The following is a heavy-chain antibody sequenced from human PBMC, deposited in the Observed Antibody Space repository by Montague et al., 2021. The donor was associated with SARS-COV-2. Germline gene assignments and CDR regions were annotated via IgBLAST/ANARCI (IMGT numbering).Heavy chain of an antibody. CDR1: GGSISSYY. CDR3: ARGSGWMGNAFDI. J-gene: IGHJ3*02. Sequence: SETLSLTCTVSGGSISSYYWSWIRQPPGKGLEWIGYIHYSGSTTXXPSXRGRVTISVDTSKNQLSLKLSSVTAADTAVYYCARGSGWMGNAFDIWGQGTMVTVSS. CDR2: IHYSGST. D-gene: IGHD6-19*01. V-gene: IGHV4-59*01.